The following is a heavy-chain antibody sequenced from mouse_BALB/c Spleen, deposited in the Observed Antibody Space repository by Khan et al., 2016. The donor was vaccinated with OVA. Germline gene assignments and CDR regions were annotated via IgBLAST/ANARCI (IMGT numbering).Heavy chain of an antibody. D-gene: IGHD4-1*01. CDR1: GFTFSSYS. CDR2: ISSGGDYT. V-gene: IGHV5-6*01. Sequence: EVELVESGGDLVKPGGSLKLSCAASGFTFSSYSMSWVRQTPDKRLEWVATISSGGDYTYYPDNVKGRFTISRDNAKNTLYLQMSRLKSEDTAMYYCASHVTGSFAYWGQGTLVTVSA. J-gene: IGHJ3*01. CDR3: ASHVTGSFAY.